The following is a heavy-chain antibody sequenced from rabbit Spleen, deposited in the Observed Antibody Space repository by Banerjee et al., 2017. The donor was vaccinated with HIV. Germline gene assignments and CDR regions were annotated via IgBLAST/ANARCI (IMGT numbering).Heavy chain of an antibody. Sequence: QSLEESGGDLVKPGPSLTLTCTASGVSFSSNNYMCWVRQAPGKGLEWIACMDTGSSGFTYFASWAKGRFTISKTSSTTVTLQMTSLTAADTATYFCARDSGSSFSSYGMDLWGPGTLVTVS. CDR3: ARDSGSSFSSYGMDL. CDR1: GVSFSSNNY. V-gene: IGHV1S40*01. CDR2: MDTGSSGFT. D-gene: IGHD8-1*01. J-gene: IGHJ6*01.